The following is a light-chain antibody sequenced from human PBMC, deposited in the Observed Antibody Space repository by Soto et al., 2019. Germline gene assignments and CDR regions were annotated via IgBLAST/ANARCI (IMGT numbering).Light chain of an antibody. CDR2: GAS. CDR1: QSVSTSY. J-gene: IGKJ4*01. CDR3: QQYDSSPLT. V-gene: IGKV3-20*01. Sequence: EIVLTQSPGTLSLSPGERATLSCRASQSVSTSYLDWYQQKPGQAPRLLIYGASSSATGIPDRFSGSVSGTDFTLTSSRREPEDCAMYYCQQYDSSPLTFGGGTKVEIK.